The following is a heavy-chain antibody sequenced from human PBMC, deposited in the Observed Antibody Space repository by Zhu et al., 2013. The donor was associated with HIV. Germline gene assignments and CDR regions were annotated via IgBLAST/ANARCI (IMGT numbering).Heavy chain of an antibody. J-gene: IGHJ3*02. CDR3: ATPRPQMAAATGAFDI. Sequence: QVQLVQSGAEVKKPGASVKVSCKVSGYTLTELSMHWVRQAPGKGLEWMGGFDPEDGETIYAQKFQGRVTMTEDTSTDTAYMELSSLRSGDTAVYYCATPRPQMAAATGAFDIWGQGTMVTVSS. CDR2: FDPEDGET. V-gene: IGHV1-24*01. CDR1: GYTLTELS. D-gene: IGHD2-15*01.